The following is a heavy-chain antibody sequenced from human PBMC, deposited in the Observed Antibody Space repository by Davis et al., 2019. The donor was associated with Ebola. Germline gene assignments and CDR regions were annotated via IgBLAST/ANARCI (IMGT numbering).Heavy chain of an antibody. Sequence: KVSCKGSGYSFTSYWIAWVRQMPGKGLELMGIIYPGDSDTRYSPSFQGQVTISADKSINTAYLQWSSLKASDTAMYYCGRGDSSGYSLARPFEYWGQGTLVTVSS. CDR2: IYPGDSDT. V-gene: IGHV5-51*01. CDR3: GRGDSSGYSLARPFEY. J-gene: IGHJ4*02. D-gene: IGHD3-22*01. CDR1: GYSFTSYW.